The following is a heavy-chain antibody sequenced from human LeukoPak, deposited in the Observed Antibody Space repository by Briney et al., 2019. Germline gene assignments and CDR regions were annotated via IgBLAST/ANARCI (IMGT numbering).Heavy chain of an antibody. Sequence: RGSLRLSCVVSGYSLSTNMMTWVRQAPGKGLEWVATILPGGKESYRVESVKGRYTVCRYNAKNSLFLQMNSLRAGETAVYYCMSAHGYWGQGTLVTVSS. J-gene: IGHJ4*02. CDR1: GYSLSTNM. CDR3: MSAHGY. CDR2: ILPGGKES. V-gene: IGHV3-7*01.